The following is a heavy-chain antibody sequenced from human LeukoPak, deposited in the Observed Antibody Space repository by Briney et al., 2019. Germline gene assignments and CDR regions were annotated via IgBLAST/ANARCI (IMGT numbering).Heavy chain of an antibody. V-gene: IGHV3-7*01. CDR1: GFTFSSYW. CDR2: IKQDGREK. D-gene: IGHD3-9*01. Sequence: GGSLRLSCAASGFTFSSYWMSWVRQAPGKGLEWVANIKQDGREKYYVDSVKGRFTISRDNAKNSLYPQMSSLRAEDTAVYYCARVEDYDILTGFDYWGQGTLVTVSS. J-gene: IGHJ4*02. CDR3: ARVEDYDILTGFDY.